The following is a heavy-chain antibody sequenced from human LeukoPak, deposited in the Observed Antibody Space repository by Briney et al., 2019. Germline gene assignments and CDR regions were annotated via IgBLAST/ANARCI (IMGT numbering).Heavy chain of an antibody. CDR1: GFTFSNYG. V-gene: IGHV3-30*18. CDR2: ISYDGTNK. Sequence: GGSLRLSCAASGFTFSNYGMHWVRQAPGKGLEWVSDISYDGTNKYYADSVKGRFTISRDNSKKTLYLEMNSLRAEDTGVFYCAKDSSRDYYYFDYWGQGTLVTVSS. J-gene: IGHJ4*02. CDR3: AKDSSRDYYYFDY. D-gene: IGHD6-13*01.